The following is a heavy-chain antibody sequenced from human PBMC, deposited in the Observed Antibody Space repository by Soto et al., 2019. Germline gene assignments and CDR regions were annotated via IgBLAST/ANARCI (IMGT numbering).Heavy chain of an antibody. D-gene: IGHD3-22*01. CDR3: ARDGDYYDSSGYYWRYFDY. Sequence: PLETLSHTWTVSGGSSSSGDCCWSWIRQPPGKGLEWIGYIYYSGSTYYNPSLKSRVTISVDTSKNQFSLKLSSVTAADTAVYYCARDGDYYDSSGYYWRYFDYWGQGTLVTVSS. J-gene: IGHJ4*02. CDR2: IYYSGST. V-gene: IGHV4-30-4*01. CDR1: GGSSSSGDCC.